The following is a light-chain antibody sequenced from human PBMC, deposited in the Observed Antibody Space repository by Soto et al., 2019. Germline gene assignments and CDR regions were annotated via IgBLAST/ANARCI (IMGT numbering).Light chain of an antibody. Sequence: QSVLTQPPSASGTPGQRVTICCSGSSSNIGSNSANWYQQLPGTAPKLVMYSTNQRPSGVPDRFSGSKSGTSASLAISDLQSEDEADYYCAAWDDTLNGHVVFGGGTKLTVL. J-gene: IGLJ2*01. CDR3: AAWDDTLNGHVV. CDR2: STN. CDR1: SSNIGSNS. V-gene: IGLV1-44*01.